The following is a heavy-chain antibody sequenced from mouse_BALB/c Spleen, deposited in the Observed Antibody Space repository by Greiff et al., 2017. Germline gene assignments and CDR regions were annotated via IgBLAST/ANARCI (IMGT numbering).Heavy chain of an antibody. CDR1: GFNIKDTY. CDR2: IDPANGNT. J-gene: IGHJ2*01. V-gene: IGHV14-3*02. Sequence: EVKLMESGAELVKPGASVKLSCTASGFNIKDTYMHWVKQRPEQGLEWIGRIDPANGNTKYDPKFQGKATITADTSSNTAYLQLSSLTSEDTAVYYCAFIYYYGSSFDYWGQGTTLTVSS. CDR3: AFIYYYGSSFDY. D-gene: IGHD1-1*01.